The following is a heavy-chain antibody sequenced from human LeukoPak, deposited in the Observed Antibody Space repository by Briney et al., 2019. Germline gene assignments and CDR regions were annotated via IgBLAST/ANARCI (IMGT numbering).Heavy chain of an antibody. Sequence: SQTLSLTCTASGGSISSGSYYWSWIRQPAGKGLEWIGRIYTSGSTNYNPSLKSRVTISVDTSKNQFSLKLSPVTAADTAVYYCARYCSSTSCYTQFDYWGQGTLVTVSS. V-gene: IGHV4-61*02. J-gene: IGHJ4*02. CDR2: IYTSGST. CDR1: GGSISSGSYY. D-gene: IGHD2-2*02. CDR3: ARYCSSTSCYTQFDY.